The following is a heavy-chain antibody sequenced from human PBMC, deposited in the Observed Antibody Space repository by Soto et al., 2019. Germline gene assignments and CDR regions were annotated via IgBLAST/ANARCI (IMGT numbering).Heavy chain of an antibody. Sequence: ASVKVSCKASGYTFTSYYMHWVRQAPGQGLEWMGIINPSGGSTSYAQKFQGRVTMTRDTSTSTVYMELSSLRSEDTAVYYCARSTRTSGVIWYYYYGMDVWGQGTTVTVSS. V-gene: IGHV1-46*01. CDR1: GYTFTSYY. CDR2: INPSGGST. J-gene: IGHJ6*02. D-gene: IGHD3-16*02. CDR3: ARSTRTSGVIWYYYYGMDV.